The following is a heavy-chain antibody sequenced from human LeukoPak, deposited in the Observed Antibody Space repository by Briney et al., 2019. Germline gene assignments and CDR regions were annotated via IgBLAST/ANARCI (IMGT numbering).Heavy chain of an antibody. Sequence: SETLSLTCAVYGGSFSGYYWSWIRQPPGKGLEWIGEINHSGSTNYNPSLKSRVTISVDTSKNQFSLKLSSVTAADTAVYYCARGDIAVAGKRSYYGMDVWGQGTTVTVS. CDR2: INHSGST. V-gene: IGHV4-34*01. CDR1: GGSFSGYY. CDR3: ARGDIAVAGKRSYYGMDV. J-gene: IGHJ6*02. D-gene: IGHD6-19*01.